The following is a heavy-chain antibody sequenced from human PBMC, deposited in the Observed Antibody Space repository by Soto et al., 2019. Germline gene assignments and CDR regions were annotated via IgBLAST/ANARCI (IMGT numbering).Heavy chain of an antibody. V-gene: IGHV2-5*02. CDR2: IYWDADK. Sequence: QITLKESGPTLVKPTQTLTLTCTFSGFSLSTSGVGVGWIRQPPGKALEWLALIYWDADKRYRPSLKSRLTITKHTSKNQVVLIMTNLYPVDTATYYCAHRAELRFLEWLFYYWGQGTLVTVSS. CDR3: AHRAELRFLEWLFYY. J-gene: IGHJ4*02. CDR1: GFSLSTSGVG. D-gene: IGHD3-3*01.